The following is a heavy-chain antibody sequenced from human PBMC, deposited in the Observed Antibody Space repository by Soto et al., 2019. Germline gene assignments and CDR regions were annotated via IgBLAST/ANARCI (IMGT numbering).Heavy chain of an antibody. CDR2: SIPIYGPA. J-gene: IGHJ6*02. D-gene: IGHD2-2*01. CDR3: ARSQGSTTSLEIYYYYSYGMDV. V-gene: IGHV1-69*01. Sequence: QVQLVQSGAEVKKPGSSVKVSCKASGGTFSSYAISWVRQAPGQGLEWRGGSIPIYGPANYAQKFQGRVTITADESTSTAYMELSSLRSEDTAVYYCARSQGSTTSLEIYYYYSYGMDVWGQGTTVTVSS. CDR1: GGTFSSYA.